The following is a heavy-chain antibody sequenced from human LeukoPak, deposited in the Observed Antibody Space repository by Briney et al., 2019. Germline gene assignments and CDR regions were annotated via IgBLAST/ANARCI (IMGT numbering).Heavy chain of an antibody. CDR1: GFTFSDYY. D-gene: IGHD3-22*01. CDR2: ISSSGSTI. CDR3: ASELGIYDSSGFTN. Sequence: GGSLRLSCTVSGFTFSDYYMSWIRQAPGKGLEWVSYISSSGSTIYYADSVKGRFTISRDNAKNSLYLQMNSLRAEDTAVYYCASELGIYDSSGFTNWGQGTLVTVSS. J-gene: IGHJ4*02. V-gene: IGHV3-11*04.